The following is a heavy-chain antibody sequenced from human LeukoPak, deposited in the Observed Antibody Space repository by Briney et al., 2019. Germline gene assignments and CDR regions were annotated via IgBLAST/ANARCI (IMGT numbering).Heavy chain of an antibody. CDR2: ISSSSTI. J-gene: IGHJ4*02. D-gene: IGHD3-10*01. CDR3: ARTPRFGELTTFDY. Sequence: GGSLRLSCAASGFTFSSYSMNWVRQAPGKGLEWVSYISSSSTIYYADSVKGRFTISRDNAKNSLYLQMNSLRAEDTAVYYCARTPRFGELTTFDYWGQGTLVTVSS. CDR1: GFTFSSYS. V-gene: IGHV3-48*01.